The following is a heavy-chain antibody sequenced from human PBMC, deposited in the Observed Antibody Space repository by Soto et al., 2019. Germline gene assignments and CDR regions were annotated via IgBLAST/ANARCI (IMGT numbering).Heavy chain of an antibody. CDR1: GFIVSSNY. CDR3: ARAPTVTTNFDY. CDR2: IYSGGTT. D-gene: IGHD4-17*01. Sequence: GGSLRLSCAASGFIVSSNYMSWVRQAPGKGLEWVSIIYSGGTTYYSDSVKDRFTIYIDNSRNTLYLQMNSLRAEDTAVYYCARAPTVTTNFDYWGQGTLVTVSS. V-gene: IGHV3-66*01. J-gene: IGHJ4*02.